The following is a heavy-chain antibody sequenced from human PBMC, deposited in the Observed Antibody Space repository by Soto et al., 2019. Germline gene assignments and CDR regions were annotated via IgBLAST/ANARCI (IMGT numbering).Heavy chain of an antibody. J-gene: IGHJ4*02. V-gene: IGHV3-9*01. CDR1: GFTFDDYA. Sequence: PGGSLRLSCAASGFTFDDYAMHWVRQAPGKGLEWVSGISWNSGSIGYADSVKGRFTISRDNAKNSLYLQMNSLRAEDTALYYCAKSSRIVPAAMYFDYWGQGTLVTVSS. CDR3: AKSSRIVPAAMYFDY. D-gene: IGHD2-2*01. CDR2: ISWNSGSI.